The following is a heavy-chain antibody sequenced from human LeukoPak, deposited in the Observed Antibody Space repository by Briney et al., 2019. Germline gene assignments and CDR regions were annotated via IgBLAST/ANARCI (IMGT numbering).Heavy chain of an antibody. Sequence: ASVKASCKASRYTFTNYGISWVRPAPGQGLEWMGWISAYSGNTNSAQKLQGRVTMTTDTSTSTAYMELRSLRSDDTAVYYCARSMDIVVEVAATPADYWGQGTLVTVSS. V-gene: IGHV1-18*01. CDR3: ARSMDIVVEVAATPADY. CDR1: RYTFTNYG. CDR2: ISAYSGNT. D-gene: IGHD2-15*01. J-gene: IGHJ4*02.